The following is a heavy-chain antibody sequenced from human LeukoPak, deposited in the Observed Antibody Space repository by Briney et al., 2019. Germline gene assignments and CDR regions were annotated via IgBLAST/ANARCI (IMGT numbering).Heavy chain of an antibody. Sequence: PGGSLRLSCAASGFTFSTYWMTWVRQAPGKGLEWVANIKQDGSETYYVDSVKGRFTISRDNAKNSLYLQMSSLRAEDTAVYYCAGGVPTGIDYFDYWGQGTLATVSS. CDR1: GFTFSTYW. V-gene: IGHV3-7*01. CDR3: AGGVPTGIDYFDY. D-gene: IGHD1-1*01. J-gene: IGHJ4*02. CDR2: IKQDGSET.